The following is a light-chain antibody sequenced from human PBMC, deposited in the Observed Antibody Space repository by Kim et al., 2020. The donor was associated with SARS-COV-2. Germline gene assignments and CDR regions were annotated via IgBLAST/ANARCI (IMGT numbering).Light chain of an antibody. CDR1: SSNIGAGYD. Sequence: QSVLTQPPSVSGAPGQRVTIACTGSSSNIGAGYDVHWYQQLPGTAPKLLIYGNSNRPSGVPDRFSGSKSGTSASLAITGLQAEDEADYYCQSYYSSLSGWAVFGGGTQLTVL. CDR2: GNS. CDR3: QSYYSSLSGWAV. J-gene: IGLJ7*01. V-gene: IGLV1-40*01.